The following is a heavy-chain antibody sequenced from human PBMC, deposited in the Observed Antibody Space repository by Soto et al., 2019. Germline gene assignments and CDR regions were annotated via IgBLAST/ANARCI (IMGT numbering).Heavy chain of an antibody. Sequence: GGSLRLSCAASGFTFSSYEMNWVRQAPGKGLEWVAVISYDGSNKYYADSVKGRFTISRDNSKNTLYLQMNSLRAEDTAVYYCATFNYDSSGHYGTLFDYWGQGTLVTVSS. J-gene: IGHJ4*02. V-gene: IGHV3-30*03. CDR3: ATFNYDSSGHYGTLFDY. D-gene: IGHD3-22*01. CDR2: ISYDGSNK. CDR1: GFTFSSYE.